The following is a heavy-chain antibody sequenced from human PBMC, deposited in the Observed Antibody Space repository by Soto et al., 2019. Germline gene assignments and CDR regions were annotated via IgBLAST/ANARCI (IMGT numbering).Heavy chain of an antibody. CDR2: ISSSSSYI. Sequence: GGSLRLSCAASGFTFSSYSMNWVRQAPGKGLEWVSSISSSSSYIYYADSVKGRFTISRDNARNSLYLQMNSLRAEDTAVYYCAREIVDIVATGFDYWGQGTLVTVSS. J-gene: IGHJ4*02. CDR3: AREIVDIVATGFDY. V-gene: IGHV3-21*01. D-gene: IGHD5-12*01. CDR1: GFTFSSYS.